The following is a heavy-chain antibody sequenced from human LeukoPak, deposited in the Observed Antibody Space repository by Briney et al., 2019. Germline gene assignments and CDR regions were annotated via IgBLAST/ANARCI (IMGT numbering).Heavy chain of an antibody. CDR2: IYHSGST. J-gene: IGHJ3*02. D-gene: IGHD6-6*01. Sequence: SQTLSLTCAVSGGSISSGGYSWSWIRQPPGKGLEWIVYIYHSGSTYYNPSLKSRVTISVDRSKNQFSLKLSSVTAADTAVYYCARTSIAARRANAFDIWGQGTMVTVSS. CDR3: ARTSIAARRANAFDI. V-gene: IGHV4-30-2*01. CDR1: GGSISSGGYS.